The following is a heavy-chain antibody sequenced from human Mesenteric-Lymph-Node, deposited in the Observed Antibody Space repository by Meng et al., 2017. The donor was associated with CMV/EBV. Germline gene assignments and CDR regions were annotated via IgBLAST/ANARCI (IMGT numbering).Heavy chain of an antibody. Sequence: GESLKISCAASGFTFSSYEMNWVRQAPGKGLEWVSYISSGGSTIYYADSVKGRLTISRDNAKNSLYLQMNSLRAEDTAVYYCARGGYCSGGSCYRAGFWGQGTLVTVSS. CDR3: ARGGYCSGGSCYRAGF. CDR2: ISSGGSTI. J-gene: IGHJ4*02. CDR1: GFTFSSYE. D-gene: IGHD2-15*01. V-gene: IGHV3-48*03.